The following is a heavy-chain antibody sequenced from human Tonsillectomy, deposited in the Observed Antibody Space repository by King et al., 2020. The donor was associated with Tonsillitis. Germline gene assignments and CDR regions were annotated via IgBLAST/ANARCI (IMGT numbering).Heavy chain of an antibody. CDR2: ISSSGSYR. CDR3: AGGRGTVFGGTFDI. Sequence: QVQLVQSGGGLVKPGGSLRLSCAASGFSFSDYYMSWIRQVPGKGLEWVSYISSSGSYRFYADSVKGRLTISRDNAKNSVYLQVNSLSAEDTAVYYCAGGRGTVFGGTFDIWGQGTMVTVSS. D-gene: IGHD3-3*01. CDR1: GFSFSDYY. J-gene: IGHJ3*02. V-gene: IGHV3-11*05.